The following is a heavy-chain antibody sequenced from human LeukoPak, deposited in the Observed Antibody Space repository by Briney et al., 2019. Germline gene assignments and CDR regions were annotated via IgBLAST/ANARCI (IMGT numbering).Heavy chain of an antibody. V-gene: IGHV1-24*01. D-gene: IGHD3-22*01. CDR2: FDPEDGET. J-gene: IGHJ3*02. CDR3: ATTASSGFWPGGAFDI. Sequence: ASVKVSCKVSGHTLTELSMHWVRQAPGKGLEWMGGFDPEDGETIYAQKFQGRVTMTEDTSTDAAYMELSSLRSEDTAVYYCATTASSGFWPGGAFDIWGQGTMVTVSS. CDR1: GHTLTELS.